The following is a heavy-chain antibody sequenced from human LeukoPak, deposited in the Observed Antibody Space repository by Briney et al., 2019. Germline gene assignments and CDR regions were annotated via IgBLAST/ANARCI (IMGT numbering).Heavy chain of an antibody. D-gene: IGHD3-10*01. CDR2: ITGSGGNT. V-gene: IGHV3-23*01. CDR3: AKDFLRNMVLGFDD. CDR1: GFAFASFA. Sequence: PGGSLRLSCAASGFAFASFALSWVRQAPGKGLEWVSTITGSGGNTYYADSVKGRFTVSRDNSKNTLYLQMNSLRGGDTAVYYCAKDFLRNMVLGFDDWGQGTLVTVSS. J-gene: IGHJ4*02.